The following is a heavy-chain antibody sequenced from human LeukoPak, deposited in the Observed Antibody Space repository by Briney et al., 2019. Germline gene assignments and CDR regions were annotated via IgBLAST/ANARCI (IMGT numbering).Heavy chain of an antibody. CDR2: INWNGGST. CDR3: ARDSVPMVRGVPTHWFDP. V-gene: IGHV3-20*04. D-gene: IGHD3-10*01. Sequence: GGSLRLSCAASGFTFDDYGMSWVRQAPGKGLEWVCGINWNGGSTGYADSVKGRFTISRDNAKNSLYLQMNSLRAEDTALYYCARDSVPMVRGVPTHWFDPWGQGTLVTVSS. CDR1: GFTFDDYG. J-gene: IGHJ5*02.